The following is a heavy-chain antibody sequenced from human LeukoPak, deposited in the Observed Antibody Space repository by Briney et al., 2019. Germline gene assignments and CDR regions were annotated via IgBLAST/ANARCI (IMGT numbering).Heavy chain of an antibody. CDR3: ATAGLNYYDSSGYPTVY. J-gene: IGHJ4*02. Sequence: ASVKVSCKASGYTFTRYAMHWVRQAPGQRLEWMGWINAGNGNTKYSQKFQGRVTITRDTSASTAYMELSSLRSEDTAVYYCATAGLNYYDSSGYPTVYWGQGTLVTVSS. V-gene: IGHV1-3*01. D-gene: IGHD3-22*01. CDR2: INAGNGNT. CDR1: GYTFTRYA.